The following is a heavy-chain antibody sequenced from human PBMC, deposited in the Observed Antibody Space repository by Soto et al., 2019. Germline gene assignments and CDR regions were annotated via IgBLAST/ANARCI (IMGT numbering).Heavy chain of an antibody. D-gene: IGHD3-3*01. J-gene: IGHJ4*02. V-gene: IGHV1-69*01. CDR3: ARGPHYDFWSGYSFDY. Sequence: QVQLVQSGAEVKKPGASVKVSCKASGGTFSSYAISWVRQAPGQGLEWMGGIIPIFGTANYAQKFQGRVTITADESTSTAYMELSSLRSEDTAVYYCARGPHYDFWSGYSFDYWGQGTLVTVAS. CDR1: GGTFSSYA. CDR2: IIPIFGTA.